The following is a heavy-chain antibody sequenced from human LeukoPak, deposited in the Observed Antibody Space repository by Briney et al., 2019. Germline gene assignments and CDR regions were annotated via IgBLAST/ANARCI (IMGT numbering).Heavy chain of an antibody. D-gene: IGHD3-10*01. Sequence: ASVKVSCKASGYTFASYGISWVRQAPGQGLEWMGWISAYNGNTNYAQKLQGRVPMTTDTSTSTAYMELRSLRSDDTAVYYCARVIRGDYPNYWGQGTLVTVSS. CDR2: ISAYNGNT. CDR3: ARVIRGDYPNY. V-gene: IGHV1-18*01. J-gene: IGHJ4*02. CDR1: GYTFASYG.